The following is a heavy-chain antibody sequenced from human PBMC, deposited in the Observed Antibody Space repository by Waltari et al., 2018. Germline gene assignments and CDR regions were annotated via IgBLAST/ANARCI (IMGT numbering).Heavy chain of an antibody. V-gene: IGHV3-15*01. D-gene: IGHD3-22*01. J-gene: IGHJ3*02. CDR2: IKSKTDGGTT. CDR1: GFTFSTAW. Sequence: EVQLVESGGGLVKPGGSLRLSCAASGFTFSTAWMSWVRQAPGKGLEWVGRIKSKTDGGTTDYAAPVKGRFTISRDDSKNTLYLQMNSLKTEDTAVYYCTTSIYYYDSSGYRSDAFDIWGQGTMVTVSS. CDR3: TTSIYYYDSSGYRSDAFDI.